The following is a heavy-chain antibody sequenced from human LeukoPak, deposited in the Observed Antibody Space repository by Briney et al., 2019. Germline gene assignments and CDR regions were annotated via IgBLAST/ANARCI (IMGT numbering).Heavy chain of an antibody. V-gene: IGHV4-59*01. Sequence: SETLSLTCTVSGGSISSYYWSWIRQPPGKGLEWIGYIYYSGSTNYNPSLKSRVTISVDTSKNQFSLKLSSVTAADTAVYYCARSTGYSSGGDAFDIWGQGTMVTVSS. J-gene: IGHJ3*02. CDR3: ARSTGYSSGGDAFDI. CDR1: GGSISSYY. CDR2: IYYSGST. D-gene: IGHD6-19*01.